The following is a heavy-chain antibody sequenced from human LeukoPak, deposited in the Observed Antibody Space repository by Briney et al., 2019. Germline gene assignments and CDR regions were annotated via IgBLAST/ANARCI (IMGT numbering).Heavy chain of an antibody. D-gene: IGHD2-15*01. V-gene: IGHV3-21*01. J-gene: IGHJ4*02. CDR3: ARGYCRGGSCYFDY. CDR2: ISSSSSYI. CDR1: GFTFSSYG. Sequence: PGGSLRLSCTASGFTFSSYGMNWVRQAPGKGLEWVSSISSSSSYIYYADSVKGRFTISRDNAKNSLYLQMNSLRAEDTAVYYCARGYCRGGSCYFDYWGQGTLVTVSS.